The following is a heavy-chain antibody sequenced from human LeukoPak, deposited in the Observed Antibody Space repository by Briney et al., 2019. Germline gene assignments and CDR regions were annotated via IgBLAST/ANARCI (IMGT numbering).Heavy chain of an antibody. D-gene: IGHD5-18*01. V-gene: IGHV3-30*03. CDR1: GFTFSSYG. CDR2: ISYEGSNK. J-gene: IGHJ6*03. Sequence: GGSLRLSCAASGFTFSSYGMHWVRQAPGKGLEWVAVISYEGSNKYYADSVKGRFTISRDNSKNTLYLQMNSLRAEDTAVYYCARRLSYGSSYYYYYYMDVWGKGTTVTVSS. CDR3: ARRLSYGSSYYYYYYMDV.